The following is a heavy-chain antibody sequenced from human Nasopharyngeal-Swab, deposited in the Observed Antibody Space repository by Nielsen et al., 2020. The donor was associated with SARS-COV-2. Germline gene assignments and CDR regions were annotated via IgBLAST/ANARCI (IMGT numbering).Heavy chain of an antibody. CDR1: GFTVSSNY. V-gene: IGHV3-53*01. CDR3: ARDWEDYYGMDV. J-gene: IGHJ6*02. Sequence: GESLKISCAASGFTVSSNYMSWVRQAPGKGLEWVSVIYSGGSTYYADSVKGRFTISRDNSKSTLYLQMNSLRAEDTAVYYCARDWEDYYGMDVWGQGTTVTVS. CDR2: IYSGGST. D-gene: IGHD1-26*01.